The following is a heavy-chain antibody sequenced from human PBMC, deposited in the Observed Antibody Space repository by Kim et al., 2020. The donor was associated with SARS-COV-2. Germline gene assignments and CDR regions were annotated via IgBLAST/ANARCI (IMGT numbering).Heavy chain of an antibody. J-gene: IGHJ5*02. CDR3: AREGWSGGWFDP. V-gene: IGHV1-2*05. Sequence: KYAEKFQGRDTMTRGTSISTAYMELSRLRSDDTVVYYCAREGWSGGWFDPWGQGTLVTVSS. D-gene: IGHD6-19*01.